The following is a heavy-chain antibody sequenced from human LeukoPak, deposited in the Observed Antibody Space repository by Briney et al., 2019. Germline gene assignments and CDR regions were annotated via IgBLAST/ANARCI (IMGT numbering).Heavy chain of an antibody. J-gene: IGHJ5*02. V-gene: IGHV1-2*02. CDR1: GYTFTGYY. D-gene: IGHD2-15*01. CDR2: INPNSGGT. Sequence: ASVKVSCKASGYTFTGYYMHWVRQAPGQGLEWMGWINPNSGGTNYAQKFQGRVTMTRDTSISTAYMELSRLRSDDTAVYYCARAGVVVVPVSLWFDPWGQGTLVTVSS. CDR3: ARAGVVVVPVSLWFDP.